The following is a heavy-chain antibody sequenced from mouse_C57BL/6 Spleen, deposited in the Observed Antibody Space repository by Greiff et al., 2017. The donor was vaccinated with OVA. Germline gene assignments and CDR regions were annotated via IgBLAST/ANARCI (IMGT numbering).Heavy chain of an antibody. CDR3: AREDSSGRGGY. J-gene: IGHJ2*01. CDR1: GYTFTSYG. D-gene: IGHD3-2*02. CDR2: IYPRSGNT. Sequence: QVQLKESGAELARPGASVKLSCKASGYTFTSYGISWVKQRTGQGLEWIGEIYPRSGNTYYNEKFKGKATLTADKSSSTAYMELRSLTSEDAAVEFCAREDSSGRGGYWGQGTTLTVSS. V-gene: IGHV1-81*01.